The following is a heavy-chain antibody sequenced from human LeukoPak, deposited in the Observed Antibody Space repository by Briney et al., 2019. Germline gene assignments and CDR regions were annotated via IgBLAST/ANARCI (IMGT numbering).Heavy chain of an antibody. V-gene: IGHV4-34*01. J-gene: IGHJ4*02. D-gene: IGHD5-12*01. CDR3: ARVLGYSGYDYYFDY. CDR2: INHSGST. Sequence: PSETLSLTCAVYGGSFSGYYWSWIRQPPGKGLKWIGEINHSGSTNYNPSLKSRVTISVDTSKNQFSLKLSSVTAADTAVYYCARVLGYSGYDYYFDYWGQGTLVTVSP. CDR1: GGSFSGYY.